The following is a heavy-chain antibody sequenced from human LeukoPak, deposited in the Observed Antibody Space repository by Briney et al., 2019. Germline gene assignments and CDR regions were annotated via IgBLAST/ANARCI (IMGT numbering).Heavy chain of an antibody. CDR2: ISSSGSTI. CDR3: ARDTNDFWSGYNYYYYMDV. Sequence: GGSLRLSCAASGFTFSDYYMSWIRQAPGKGLEWVSYISSSGSTIYYADSVKGRFTISRDNAKNSLYLQMNSLRAEDTAVYYCARDTNDFWSGYNYYYYMDVWGKGTTVTVSS. D-gene: IGHD3-3*01. CDR1: GFTFSDYY. J-gene: IGHJ6*03. V-gene: IGHV3-11*01.